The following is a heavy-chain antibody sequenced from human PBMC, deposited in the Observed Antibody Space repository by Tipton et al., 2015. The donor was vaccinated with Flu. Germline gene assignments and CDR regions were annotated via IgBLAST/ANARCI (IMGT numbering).Heavy chain of an antibody. Sequence: GLVKPSETLSLTCAVSGYSISSGYYWGWIQQPPGKGLEWIGSIYHSGSTYYNPSLKSRVTISVDTSKNQFSLKLSSVTAADTAVYYCARGKIVEGPVTMGRDPYNYNGMDVWGQGTTVTV. D-gene: IGHD1-26*01. CDR2: IYHSGST. CDR1: GYSISSGYY. J-gene: IGHJ6*02. V-gene: IGHV4-38-2*01. CDR3: ARGKIVEGPVTMGRDPYNYNGMDV.